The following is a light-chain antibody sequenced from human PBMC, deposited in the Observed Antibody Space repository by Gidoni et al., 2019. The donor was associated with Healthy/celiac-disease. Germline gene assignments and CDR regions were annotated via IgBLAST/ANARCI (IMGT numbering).Light chain of an antibody. V-gene: IGKV3-15*01. Sequence: EILLTQSPATLSVSPGERATLSCRASQSVSSNLAWYQQKPGQAPRLLIYDASTRATGIPARCSGSGSGTEFTLTISSLQSEDFAVYYCQQYNNWLWTFGQGTKVEIK. CDR1: QSVSSN. J-gene: IGKJ1*01. CDR3: QQYNNWLWT. CDR2: DAS.